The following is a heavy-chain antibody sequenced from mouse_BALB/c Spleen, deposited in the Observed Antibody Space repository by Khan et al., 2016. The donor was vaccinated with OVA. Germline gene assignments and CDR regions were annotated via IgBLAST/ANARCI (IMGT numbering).Heavy chain of an antibody. Sequence: EVQLVESGPDLVKPSQSLSLTCTVTGYSFTSGYSWHWIRQFPENKLQWMGYIHYSGSTNFTPSLKSRLSINRDTSKNQFFLQLNSVTTEDTATYYCASDYYGNRYFDVWGAGTTVTVSS. D-gene: IGHD1-2*01. CDR1: GYSFTSGYS. CDR3: ASDYYGNRYFDV. V-gene: IGHV3-1*02. J-gene: IGHJ1*01. CDR2: IHYSGST.